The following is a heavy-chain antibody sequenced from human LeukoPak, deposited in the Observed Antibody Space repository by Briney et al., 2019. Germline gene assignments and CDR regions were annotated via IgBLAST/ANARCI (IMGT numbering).Heavy chain of an antibody. CDR1: GFTFSSYS. J-gene: IGHJ4*02. CDR3: ARDRALFGSNSYYFDS. CDR2: ISSSSSYI. D-gene: IGHD6-13*01. V-gene: IGHV3-21*01. Sequence: GGSLRLSCAASGFTFSSYSMNWVRQAPGKGLEWVSSISSSSSYIYYADSVKGRFTISRDNAKNSLYLQMNSLRAEDTALYYCARDRALFGSNSYYFDSWGQGTLVTVSS.